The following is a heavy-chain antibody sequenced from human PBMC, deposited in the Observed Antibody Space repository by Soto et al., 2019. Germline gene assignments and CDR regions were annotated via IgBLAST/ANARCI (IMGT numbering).Heavy chain of an antibody. D-gene: IGHD3-22*01. CDR3: ASSQPQRYYYDSSGYLY. Sequence: ASVKVSFKASGYTFTSYGISWLRQAPGQGLEWMGWISAYNGNTNYAQKLQGRVTMTTDTSTSTAYMELRSLRSDDTAVYYCASSQPQRYYYDSSGYLYWGQGTLVTVSS. J-gene: IGHJ4*02. CDR2: ISAYNGNT. V-gene: IGHV1-18*04. CDR1: GYTFTSYG.